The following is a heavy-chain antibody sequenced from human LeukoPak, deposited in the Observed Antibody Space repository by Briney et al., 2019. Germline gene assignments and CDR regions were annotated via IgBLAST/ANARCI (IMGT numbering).Heavy chain of an antibody. J-gene: IGHJ4*02. D-gene: IGHD3-22*01. CDR1: GFTFSDYY. CDR3: ARGIDSYPRGFDY. CDR2: ISRSGSTI. Sequence: PGGSLRLSCAASGFTFSDYYMRWIRQAPGKGLEWVSYISRSGSTIYYADSVKGRFTISRDNAKNSLYLQMNSLRAEDTALYYCARGIDSYPRGFDYWGQGTLVTVSS. V-gene: IGHV3-11*01.